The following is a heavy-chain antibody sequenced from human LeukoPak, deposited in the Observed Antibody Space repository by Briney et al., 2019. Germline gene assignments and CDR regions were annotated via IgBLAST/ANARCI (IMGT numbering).Heavy chain of an antibody. D-gene: IGHD3-22*01. CDR1: GFTFSSYA. Sequence: GGSLRLSCAASGFTFSSYAMSWVRQAPGKGLEWVSAISGSGGSTYYADSVKGRFTISRDNSKNTLYLQMNSLRAEDTAVYYCAKFSDSSGYYDEYFDHWGQGTLVTVSS. CDR3: AKFSDSSGYYDEYFDH. V-gene: IGHV3-23*01. J-gene: IGHJ4*02. CDR2: ISGSGGST.